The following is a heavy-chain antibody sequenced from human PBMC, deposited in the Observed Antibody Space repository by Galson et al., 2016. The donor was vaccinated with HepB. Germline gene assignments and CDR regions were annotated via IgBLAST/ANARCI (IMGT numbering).Heavy chain of an antibody. D-gene: IGHD3-22*01. CDR3: AGGPRLKTYYDDGSAFFEFVY. J-gene: IGHJ4*02. Sequence: ETLSLTCAVYGGSFNEYYWALIRQPPGMGLEWIGEINHSGSSNYNPSLKSRVTISVDASKKQFSLNLFSVTAADTAVYFCAGGPRLKTYYDDGSAFFEFVYWGQGTLVTVSS. CDR1: GGSFNEYY. CDR2: INHSGSS. V-gene: IGHV4-34*01.